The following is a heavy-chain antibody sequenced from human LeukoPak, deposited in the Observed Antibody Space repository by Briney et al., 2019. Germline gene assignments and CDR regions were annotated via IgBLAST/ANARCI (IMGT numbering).Heavy chain of an antibody. D-gene: IGHD3-10*01. J-gene: IGHJ6*02. CDR3: ATSTMVRGVIPLYYYGMDV. CDR1: GYTLTELS. Sequence: ASVKVSCKVSGYTLTELSMHWVRQAPGKGREWMGGFDPEDGETIYAQKFQGRVTMTEDTSTDTAYMELSSLRSEDTAVYYCATSTMVRGVIPLYYYGMDVWGQGTTVTVSS. V-gene: IGHV1-24*01. CDR2: FDPEDGET.